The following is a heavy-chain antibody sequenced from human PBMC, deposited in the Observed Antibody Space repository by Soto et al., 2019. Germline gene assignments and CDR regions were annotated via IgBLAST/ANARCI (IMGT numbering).Heavy chain of an antibody. D-gene: IGHD2-15*01. CDR3: ARHHFYCTGGSCYLQAYHYYGLDV. V-gene: IGHV4-31*03. J-gene: IGHJ6*02. Sequence: PSETLSLTCTISGGSFNSGGHYWSWIRQHPGKGLEWIGYISHSGNTYYNSSLKSRLTMSLDTSKNQFSLKLSSVTAADTAVYYFARHHFYCTGGSCYLQAYHYYGLDVWGQGTTVTVSS. CDR1: GGSFNSGGHY. CDR2: ISHSGNT.